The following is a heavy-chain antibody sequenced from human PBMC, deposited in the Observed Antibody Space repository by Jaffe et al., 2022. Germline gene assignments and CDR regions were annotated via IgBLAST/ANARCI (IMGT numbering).Heavy chain of an antibody. CDR2: IRSKAYGGTT. Sequence: EVQLVESGGGLVQPGRSLRLSCTASGFTFGDYAMSWVRQAPGKGLEWVGFIRSKAYGGTTEYAASVKGRFTISRDDSKSIAYLQMNSLKTEDTAVYYCTREYRGALLARTHLDYWGQGTLVTVSS. V-gene: IGHV3-49*04. CDR1: GFTFGDYA. D-gene: IGHD3-3*02. CDR3: TREYRGALLARTHLDY. J-gene: IGHJ4*02.